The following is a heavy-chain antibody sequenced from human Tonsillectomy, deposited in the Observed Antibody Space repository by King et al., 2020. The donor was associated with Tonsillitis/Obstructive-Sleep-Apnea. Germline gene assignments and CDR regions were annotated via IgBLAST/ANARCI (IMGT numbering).Heavy chain of an antibody. CDR1: GFTFSSYS. Sequence: VQLVESGGGLVKPGGSLRLSCAASGFTFSSYSMNWVRKAPGKGLEWVSFISSGSSYIYYADSVKGRFTISRDNAKNSLYLQMNSLRAEDTAVYYCARGSSGWYTLSNWGQGTLVTVSS. J-gene: IGHJ4*02. V-gene: IGHV3-21*01. CDR3: ARGSSGWYTLSN. D-gene: IGHD6-19*01. CDR2: ISSGSSYI.